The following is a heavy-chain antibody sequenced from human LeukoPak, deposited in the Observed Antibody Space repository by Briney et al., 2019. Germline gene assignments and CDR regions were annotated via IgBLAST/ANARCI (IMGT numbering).Heavy chain of an antibody. Sequence: SGTLSLTCAVSGVSINNSHWWSWVRPSPTKGLEWIGEIYYSGSTNYNPSLKSRVTLSVDKSKNQFSLKLSSVTAADTALYYCARVTYSYMDVWGKGTTVTVSS. V-gene: IGHV4-4*02. CDR1: GVSINNSHW. CDR2: IYYSGST. CDR3: ARVTYSYMDV. J-gene: IGHJ6*03. D-gene: IGHD2-15*01.